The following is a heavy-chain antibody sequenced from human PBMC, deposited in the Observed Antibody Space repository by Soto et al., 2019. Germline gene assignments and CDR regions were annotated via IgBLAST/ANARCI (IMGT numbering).Heavy chain of an antibody. J-gene: IGHJ4*02. CDR2: INSDGSST. V-gene: IGHV3-74*01. D-gene: IGHD6-19*01. CDR1: GFTFSSYW. CDR3: ARDQSRIAVTFFDY. Sequence: QPGASLRLSYPASGFTFSSYWMHWFRQAPGKGLVWVSRINSDGSSTSYADSVKGRFTISRDNAKNTLYLQMNSLRAEDTAVYYCARDQSRIAVTFFDYWGQGT.